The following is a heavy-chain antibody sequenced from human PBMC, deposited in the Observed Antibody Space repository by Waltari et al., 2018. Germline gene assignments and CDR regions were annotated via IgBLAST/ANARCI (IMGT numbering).Heavy chain of an antibody. CDR3: SRAANWNYVWFGP. D-gene: IGHD3-16*01. Sequence: QVQLVQSGSELRKPGASVKVSCKASGYTFTSDGIHWVRQAPEQGPEWMGGMHTNTGIPTYAQGFTGRFVFSLDTSVSTAYLQISDLEAADTAVYYCSRAANWNYVWFGPWGQGTLVTVSS. V-gene: IGHV7-4-1*02. CDR2: MHTNTGIP. J-gene: IGHJ5*02. CDR1: GYTFTSDG.